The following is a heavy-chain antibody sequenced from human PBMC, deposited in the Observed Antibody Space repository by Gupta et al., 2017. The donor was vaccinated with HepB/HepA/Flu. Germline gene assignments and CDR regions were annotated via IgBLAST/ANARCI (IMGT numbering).Heavy chain of an antibody. CDR2: MNPNSGNT. D-gene: IGHD5-18*01. J-gene: IGHJ4*02. CDR1: GYTFTSYD. Sequence: QVQLVQSGAEVKKPGASVKVSCKASGYTFTSYDINWVRQATGQGLEWMGWMNPNSGNTGYAQKVQGRVTINRNTSRSTAYMELSRLRYEDTAVYYCARGRYSYGSLSNGGQGTLVTVSS. V-gene: IGHV1-8*03. CDR3: ARGRYSYGSLSN.